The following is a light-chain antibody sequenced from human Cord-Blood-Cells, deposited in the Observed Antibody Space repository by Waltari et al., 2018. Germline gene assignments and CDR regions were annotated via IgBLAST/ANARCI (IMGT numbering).Light chain of an antibody. V-gene: IGKV1-33*01. CDR2: GAS. CDR1: QDISNS. J-gene: IGKJ5*01. CDR3: QQYDNLPIT. Sequence: DIQMTQSPSSLSASVGDRVTITCQANQDISNSLNWYQQKPGKAPKLLIHGASNLETGVPSRFSGSGSGTDFTFTISSLQPEDIATYYCQQYDNLPITFGQGTRLEIK.